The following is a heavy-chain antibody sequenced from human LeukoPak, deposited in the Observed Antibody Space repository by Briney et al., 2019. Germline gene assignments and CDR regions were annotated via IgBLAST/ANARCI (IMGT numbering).Heavy chain of an antibody. Sequence: GGSLRLSCAASGFTFSSFGMHWVRQAPGKGLVWVSRINTDGSSTSYADSVKGRFTISRDNAKNTLYLQMNSLRVEDTAVYYCARSEYSFDYWGQGTLVTVSS. CDR1: GFTFSSFG. J-gene: IGHJ4*02. CDR2: INTDGSST. V-gene: IGHV3-74*01. CDR3: ARSEYSFDY.